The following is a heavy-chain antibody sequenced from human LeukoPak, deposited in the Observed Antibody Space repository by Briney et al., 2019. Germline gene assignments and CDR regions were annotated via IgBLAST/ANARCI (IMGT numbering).Heavy chain of an antibody. CDR3: AKEGDYSYGSEYYFDY. CDR1: GFTFSSYA. CDR2: ISGSGGST. Sequence: PGGSLRLSCAASGFTFSSYAMSWVRQAPGKGLEWASAISGSGGSTYYADSVKGRFTISRDNSKNTLYLQMNSLRAEDTAVYYCAKEGDYSYGSEYYFDYWGQGTLVTVSS. V-gene: IGHV3-23*01. J-gene: IGHJ4*02. D-gene: IGHD5-18*01.